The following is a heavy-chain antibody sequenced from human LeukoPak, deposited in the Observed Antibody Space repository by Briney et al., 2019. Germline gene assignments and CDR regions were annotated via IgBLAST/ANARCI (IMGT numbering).Heavy chain of an antibody. CDR3: ARDGRETMVRALDY. V-gene: IGHV3-11*01. J-gene: IGHJ4*02. Sequence: KSGGSLRLSCAASGFTFSDYYMSWIRQAPGKGLEWVSYISSSGSTIYYADSVKGRFTISRDNAKNSLYLQMNSLRAEDTAVYYCARDGRETMVRALDYWGQGTLVTVSS. CDR2: ISSSGSTI. CDR1: GFTFSDYY. D-gene: IGHD3-10*01.